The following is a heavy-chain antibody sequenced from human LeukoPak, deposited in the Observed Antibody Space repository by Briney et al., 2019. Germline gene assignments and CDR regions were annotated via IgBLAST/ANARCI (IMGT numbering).Heavy chain of an antibody. CDR1: GLTISSYW. CDR2: INSDGSSI. Sequence: GGSLRLSCAASGLTISSYWMHWVRQAPGKGLVWVSRINSDGSSISYADAVKGRYTISRDNAKNTLYLQMNSLRAEDTAVYYCARRAYSGSYFYFDYWGQGTLVTVSS. CDR3: ARRAYSGSYFYFDY. D-gene: IGHD1-26*01. J-gene: IGHJ4*02. V-gene: IGHV3-74*01.